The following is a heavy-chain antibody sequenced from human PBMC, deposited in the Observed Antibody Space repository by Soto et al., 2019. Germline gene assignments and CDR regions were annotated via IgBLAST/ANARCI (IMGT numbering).Heavy chain of an antibody. V-gene: IGHV3-23*01. CDR2: ISGSGGST. CDR3: AKRGGDYGDYYYYYYMDV. D-gene: IGHD4-17*01. CDR1: GFTFSSYA. Sequence: GGSLRLSCAASGFTFSSYAMSWVRQAPGKGLEWVSAISGSGGSTYYADSVKGRFTISRENSKNTLYLQMNSLRAEDTAVYYCAKRGGDYGDYYYYYYMDVWGKGTTVTVSS. J-gene: IGHJ6*03.